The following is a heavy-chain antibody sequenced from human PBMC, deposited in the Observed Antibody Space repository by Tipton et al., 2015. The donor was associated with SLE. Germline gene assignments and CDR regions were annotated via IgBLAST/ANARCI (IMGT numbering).Heavy chain of an antibody. CDR2: ISYHGSNK. J-gene: IGHJ4*02. CDR3: ARDEGVTHYYDSGIHC. D-gene: IGHD3-22*01. CDR1: GFTFSSYA. V-gene: IGHV3-30*04. Sequence: QVQLVQSGGGVVQPGRSLRLSCAASGFTFSSYAMHWVRQAPGKGLEWVAVISYHGSNKYYADSVKGRFTISRDNSKNTLYLQMNSLTADDTAVYYCARDEGVTHYYDSGIHCWGQGTLVTVSS.